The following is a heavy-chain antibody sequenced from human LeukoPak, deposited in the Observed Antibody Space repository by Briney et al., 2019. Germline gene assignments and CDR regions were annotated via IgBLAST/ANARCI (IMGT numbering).Heavy chain of an antibody. V-gene: IGHV1-3*01. CDR2: INAGNGNT. CDR1: GYTFTSYA. D-gene: IGHD5-12*01. J-gene: IGHJ4*02. Sequence: ASVKVSCKASGYTFTSYAMHWVRQAPGQRLEWMGWINAGNGNTKYSQKFQGRDTITRDTSASTAYMELSSLRSEDTAVYYCARSTRGYSGYESYYFDYWGQGTLVTVSS. CDR3: ARSTRGYSGYESYYFDY.